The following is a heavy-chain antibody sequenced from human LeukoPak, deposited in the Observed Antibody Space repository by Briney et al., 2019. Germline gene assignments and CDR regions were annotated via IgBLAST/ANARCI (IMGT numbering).Heavy chain of an antibody. J-gene: IGHJ3*02. CDR2: MNPNSGNT. CDR1: GYTFTSYD. V-gene: IGHV1-8*01. CDR3: ASPRRITIFGVVTKDAFDI. Sequence: ASVKVSCKASGYTFTSYDINWVRQATGQGLEWMGWMNPNSGNTGYAQKFQGRVTMTRNTSISTAYMELSSLRSEDTAVYYCASPRRITIFGVVTKDAFDIWGQGTMVTVSS. D-gene: IGHD3-3*01.